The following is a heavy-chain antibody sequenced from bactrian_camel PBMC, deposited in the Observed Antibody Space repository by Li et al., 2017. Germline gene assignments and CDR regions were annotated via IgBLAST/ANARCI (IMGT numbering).Heavy chain of an antibody. J-gene: IGHJ4*01. Sequence: HVQLVESGGGSVEAGGSLLLSCAASAGNPSTTACLGWFRQAPGKEREGVAAICGSGYTDYAGSVAGRFTVSKDNAKNALYLQMNSLRPEDTAMYYCAQGGAYATRGAGLTCNDDNYWGQGTQVTVS. D-gene: IGHD1*01. CDR3: AQGGAYATRGAGLTCNDDNY. V-gene: IGHV3S53*01. CDR2: ICGSGYT. CDR1: AGNPSTTAC.